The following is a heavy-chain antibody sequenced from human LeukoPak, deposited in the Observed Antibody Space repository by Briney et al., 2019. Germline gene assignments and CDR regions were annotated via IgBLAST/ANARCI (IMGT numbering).Heavy chain of an antibody. J-gene: IGHJ3*02. CDR3: ARGANVNVFDI. Sequence: GGSLRLSCAASGFTFSSYSMNWVRQAPGKGLEWVSFISSSTSYISYADSVKGRFTISRDNAKNSLYLQVNSLRAEDTAVYYCARGANVNVFDIWGQGTMVTVSS. CDR2: ISSSTSYI. CDR1: GFTFSSYS. V-gene: IGHV3-21*01.